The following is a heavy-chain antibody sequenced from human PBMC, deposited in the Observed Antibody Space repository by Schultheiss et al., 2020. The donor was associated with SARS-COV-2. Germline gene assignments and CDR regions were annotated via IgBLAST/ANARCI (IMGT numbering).Heavy chain of an antibody. Sequence: GGSLRLSCAASGFTFSSYAMSWVRQAPGKGLEWVAVIWYDGSNKYYADSVKGRFTISRDNSKNTLYLQMNSLRAEDTALYYCARHGRPTYYYDSSGSAPPVYWGQGTLVTVSS. D-gene: IGHD3-22*01. CDR1: GFTFSSYA. V-gene: IGHV3-33*08. CDR3: ARHGRPTYYYDSSGSAPPVY. CDR2: IWYDGSNK. J-gene: IGHJ4*02.